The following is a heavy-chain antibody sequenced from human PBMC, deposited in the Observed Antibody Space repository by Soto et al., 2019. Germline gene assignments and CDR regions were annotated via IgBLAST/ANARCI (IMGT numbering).Heavy chain of an antibody. D-gene: IGHD6-25*01. J-gene: IGHJ4*01. CDR2: IIPVLGLA. CDR3: ARSGWGGPSGK. V-gene: IGHV1-69*02. Sequence: QVQLVQSGAEVKKPGSSVKVSCRATGGPFSSYTFTWVRQASGQGLEWMGRIIPVLGLANYAQKFQDRVTITADNSTGTFYMQLRGLSEDTAVYYCARSGWGGPSGKWGQGSLVIVSS. CDR1: GGPFSSYT.